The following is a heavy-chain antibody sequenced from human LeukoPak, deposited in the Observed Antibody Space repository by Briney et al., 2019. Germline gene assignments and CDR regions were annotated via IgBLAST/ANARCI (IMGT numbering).Heavy chain of an antibody. J-gene: IGHJ4*02. CDR2: ISGSGGST. CDR1: GSTFSSDG. CDR3: AKDCGGDCHPAFYIEY. D-gene: IGHD2-21*02. V-gene: IGHV3-23*01. Sequence: GGSRRLSCAASGSTFSSDGMSWVRQAPGKGLEWVSAISGSGGSTYYADSVKGRFTISRDNSKNTLYLPMNSLRAEDTAVYYCAKDCGGDCHPAFYIEYRGQEAPITASS.